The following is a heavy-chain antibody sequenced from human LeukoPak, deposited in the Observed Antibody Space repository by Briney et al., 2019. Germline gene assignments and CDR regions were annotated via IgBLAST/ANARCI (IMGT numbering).Heavy chain of an antibody. Sequence: PGGSLRLSCAASGFTVSSNYMSSVRQAPGKGLEWVLVIYSGGITYFADSVKGRFTISRDNSKNTLYLQMNSLRAEDTAVYYCATRDYGGDYWGQGTLVTVSS. CDR3: ATRDYGGDY. V-gene: IGHV3-53*01. J-gene: IGHJ4*02. CDR1: GFTVSSNY. D-gene: IGHD4-17*01. CDR2: IYSGGIT.